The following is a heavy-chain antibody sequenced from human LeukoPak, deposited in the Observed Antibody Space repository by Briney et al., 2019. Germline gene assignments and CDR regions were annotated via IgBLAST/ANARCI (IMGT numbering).Heavy chain of an antibody. CDR1: GFTLGDYA. D-gene: IGHD4-17*01. V-gene: IGHV3-49*03. Sequence: GGSLRLSCTASGFTLGDYAMSWFRQAPGKGLEWVGFIRSKAYGGTTEYAASVKGRFTISRDDSKSIAYLQMNSLKTEDTAVYYCTREPSAPDYGDYGYFDYWGQGTLVTVSS. J-gene: IGHJ4*02. CDR3: TREPSAPDYGDYGYFDY. CDR2: IRSKAYGGTT.